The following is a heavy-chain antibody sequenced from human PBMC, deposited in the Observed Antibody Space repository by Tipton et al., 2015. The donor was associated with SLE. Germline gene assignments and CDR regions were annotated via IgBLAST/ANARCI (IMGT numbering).Heavy chain of an antibody. CDR1: GFTFSSYG. D-gene: IGHD6-19*01. J-gene: IGHJ4*02. V-gene: IGHV3-30*03. Sequence: RSLRLSCAASGFTFSSYGMHWVRQAPGKGLEWVAVISYDGSNKYYADSVKGRFTISRDNSKNTLYLQMNSLRAEDTAVYYCAREGYSSGWYDYWGQGTLVTVSS. CDR3: AREGYSSGWYDY. CDR2: ISYDGSNK.